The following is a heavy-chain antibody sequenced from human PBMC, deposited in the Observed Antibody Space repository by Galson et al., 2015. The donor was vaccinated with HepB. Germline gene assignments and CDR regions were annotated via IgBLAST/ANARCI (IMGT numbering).Heavy chain of an antibody. CDR3: ARDRGWTVMYYFDY. CDR1: GFTFSSYS. Sequence: SLRLSCAASGFTFSSYSMNWVRQAPGKGLEWVSYISSSSSTIYYADSVKGRFTISRDNAKNSLYLQMNSLRAEDTAVYYCARDRGWTVMYYFDYRGQGTLVTVSP. J-gene: IGHJ4*02. CDR2: ISSSSSTI. V-gene: IGHV3-48*01. D-gene: IGHD4-17*01.